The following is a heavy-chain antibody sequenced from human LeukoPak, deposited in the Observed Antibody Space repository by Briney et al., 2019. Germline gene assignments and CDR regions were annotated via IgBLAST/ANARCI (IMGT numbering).Heavy chain of an antibody. D-gene: IGHD1-26*01. CDR2: IYPGDSDT. V-gene: IGHV5-51*01. CDR3: ASDYPGYSGSPNGAFDI. CDR1: GYSFTSYW. J-gene: IGHJ3*02. Sequence: GESLQISCQGSGYSFTSYWIGWVRQLPGKGLEWMGIIYPGDSDTRYSPSFQGQVTISADKSISTAYLQWSSLKASDTAMYYCASDYPGYSGSPNGAFDIWGQGTMVTVSS.